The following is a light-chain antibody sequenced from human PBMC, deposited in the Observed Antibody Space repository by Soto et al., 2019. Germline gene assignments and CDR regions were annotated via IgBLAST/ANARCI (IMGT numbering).Light chain of an antibody. CDR3: QQYGSTPLT. V-gene: IGKV3-15*01. J-gene: IGKJ4*01. Sequence: EIVMTQSPATLSVSPGERVTLSCRASQSVSRKLAWYQQKPGQAPRLLIYGTTTRATGIPARFSGSGSGTEFTLTISSLQSEDFAVYYCQQYGSTPLTFGGGTKVEIK. CDR2: GTT. CDR1: QSVSRK.